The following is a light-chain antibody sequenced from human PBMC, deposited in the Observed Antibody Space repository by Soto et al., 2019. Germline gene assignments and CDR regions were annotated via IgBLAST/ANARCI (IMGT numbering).Light chain of an antibody. CDR3: SSYTDRKDLV. V-gene: IGLV2-8*01. J-gene: IGLJ1*01. Sequence: QSALTQSPSASGSPGQSVTISCTGTSSDIGGYNSVSWYQQHPGKAPKVMIYDVTKRPSVVPDRFSGSKSGNTASLTVAAHQAEDEADYYCSSYTDRKDLVFGTGTKVTVL. CDR2: DVT. CDR1: SSDIGGYNS.